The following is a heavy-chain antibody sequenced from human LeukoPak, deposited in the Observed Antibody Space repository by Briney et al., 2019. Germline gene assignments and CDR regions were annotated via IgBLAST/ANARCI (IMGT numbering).Heavy chain of an antibody. D-gene: IGHD4-23*01. CDR1: GFTFSSYA. V-gene: IGHV3-23*01. CDR2: ISGSGGST. J-gene: IGHJ4*02. Sequence: GGSLRLSCAASGFTFSSYAMSWVRQAPGKGLEWVSAISGSGGSTYYADSVTGRFTISRDNSKNTLYLQMNSLRAEDTAVYYCAKDGRSVVTAWSDYWGQGTLVTVSS. CDR3: AKDGRSVVTAWSDY.